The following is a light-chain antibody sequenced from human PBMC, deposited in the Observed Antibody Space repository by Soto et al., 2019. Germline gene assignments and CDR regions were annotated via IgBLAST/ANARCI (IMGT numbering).Light chain of an antibody. CDR2: EVI. J-gene: IGLJ3*02. V-gene: IGLV2-23*02. Sequence: QSVLTQPASVSGSPGQSITISCTGTSSDVGGYDFVSWYQQHPGRAPKLLISEVIKRPSGVSIRFSGSKSGDTASLTISGLQAEDEAHYYCCSYAGGATGLFGGGTKLTVL. CDR3: CSYAGGATGL. CDR1: SSDVGGYDF.